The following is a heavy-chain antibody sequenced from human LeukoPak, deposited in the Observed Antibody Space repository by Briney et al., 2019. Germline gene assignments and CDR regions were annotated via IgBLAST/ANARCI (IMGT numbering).Heavy chain of an antibody. J-gene: IGHJ6*02. D-gene: IGHD2-2*01. V-gene: IGHV3-7*01. CDR2: IKQDGSEK. CDR3: ARVRGYCSSTSCYPYYYGMDV. CDR1: GFTFSSYW. Sequence: GGSLRLSCAASGFTFSSYWMSWVRQAPGKGLEWVANIKQDGSEKYYVDSVKGRFTISRDNAKNSLYLQMNGLRAEDTAVYYCARVRGYCSSTSCYPYYYGMDVWGQGTTVTVSS.